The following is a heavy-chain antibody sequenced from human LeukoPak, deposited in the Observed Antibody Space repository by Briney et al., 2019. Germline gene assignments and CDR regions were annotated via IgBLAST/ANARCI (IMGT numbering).Heavy chain of an antibody. J-gene: IGHJ3*02. D-gene: IGHD3-9*01. V-gene: IGHV3-30*04. Sequence: GGSLRLSCAVSGFTLSTYAMHWVRQAPGKGLEWVAFISYDGRNKYYADSVKGRFTISRDNSKNTLFLQMNSLRAEDTAVYYCAKGYYEIHDAFDIWGQGTMVTVSS. CDR1: GFTLSTYA. CDR3: AKGYYEIHDAFDI. CDR2: ISYDGRNK.